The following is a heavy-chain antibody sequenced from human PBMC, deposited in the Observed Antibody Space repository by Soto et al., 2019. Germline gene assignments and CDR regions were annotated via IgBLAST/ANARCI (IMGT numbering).Heavy chain of an antibody. CDR2: IWHDGSNK. V-gene: IGHV3-33*01. J-gene: IGHJ4*02. CDR1: GFTFSTYG. Sequence: QVQLVESGGGVVQPGRSLRLSCAAAGFTFSTYGIHWVRQAPGKGLEWVAVIWHDGSNKYYADSVKGRFTISRDNSKNALSLEMNGLRAEDRAVYYGARAVGPFDYWGQGTLVTVSS. D-gene: IGHD1-26*01. CDR3: ARAVGPFDY.